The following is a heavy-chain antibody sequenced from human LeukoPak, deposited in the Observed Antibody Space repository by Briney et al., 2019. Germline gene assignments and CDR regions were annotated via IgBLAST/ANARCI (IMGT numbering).Heavy chain of an antibody. J-gene: IGHJ6*02. V-gene: IGHV1-2*02. Sequence: ASVKVSCKASGYTFTGYYMHWVRQAPGQGLEWMGWINPNSGGTNYAQKFQGRVTMTRDTSISTAYMELSMLRSDDTAVYYCARTSSSSEEYYYYYGMDVWGQGTTVTVSS. CDR1: GYTFTGYY. D-gene: IGHD6-6*01. CDR3: ARTSSSSEEYYYYYGMDV. CDR2: INPNSGGT.